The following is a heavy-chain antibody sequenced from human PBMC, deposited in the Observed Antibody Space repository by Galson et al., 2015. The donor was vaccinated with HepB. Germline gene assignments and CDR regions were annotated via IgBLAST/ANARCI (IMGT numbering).Heavy chain of an antibody. CDR3: ARDNPDGVQVVRRGALDI. CDR2: INISSGTV. CDR1: GFTFSDFN. D-gene: IGHD6-6*01. V-gene: IGHV3-48*02. J-gene: IGHJ3*02. Sequence: SLRLSCAASGFTFSDFNMNWVRQAPEKGLEWISYINISSGTVYYADSVKGRFTISRDNAKNLLYLQMNSLRDEDTALYYCARDNPDGVQVVRRGALDIWGQGTMVTISS.